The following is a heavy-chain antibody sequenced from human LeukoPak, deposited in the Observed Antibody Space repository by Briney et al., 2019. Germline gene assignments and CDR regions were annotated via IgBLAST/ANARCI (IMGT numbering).Heavy chain of an antibody. V-gene: IGHV4-31*03. CDR3: ARHPTTVVTPNYYYGMDV. CDR1: GGSISSGGYY. Sequence: SQTLSLTCTVSGGSISSGGYYWSWIRQHPGKGLEWIVYIYYSGSTYYNPSLKSRVTISVDTSKNQFSLKLSSVTAADTAVYYCARHPTTVVTPNYYYGMDVWGQGTTVTVSS. J-gene: IGHJ6*02. D-gene: IGHD4-23*01. CDR2: IYYSGST.